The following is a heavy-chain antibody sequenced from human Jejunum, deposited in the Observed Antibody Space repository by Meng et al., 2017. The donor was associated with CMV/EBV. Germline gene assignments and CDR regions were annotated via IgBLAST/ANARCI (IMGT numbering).Heavy chain of an antibody. CDR3: ASGNDFNI. CDR1: GFPFSTSA. Sequence: SCAASGFPFSTSAMNWVRQAPGKGLEWVSGISNSGGSTYYADSVKGRFTVSRDNARKSLYLQMNSLTAEDTAVYYCASGNDFNIWGQGTLVTVSS. CDR2: ISNSGGST. D-gene: IGHD1-1*01. J-gene: IGHJ3*02. V-gene: IGHV3-23*01.